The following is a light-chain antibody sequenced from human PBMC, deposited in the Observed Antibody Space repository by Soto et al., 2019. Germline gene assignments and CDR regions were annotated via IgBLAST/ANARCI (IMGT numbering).Light chain of an antibody. CDR1: SSDVGGYNY. J-gene: IGLJ3*02. V-gene: IGLV2-14*01. CDR3: SSYTSSSTHWV. Sequence: QSALTQPASVSGSPGQLITISCTGTSSDVGGYNYVSWHQQHPGKAPKLMIYEVSNRPSGVSNRFSGSKSGNTASLTISGLQAEDEADYYCSSYTSSSTHWVFGGGTKLTVL. CDR2: EVS.